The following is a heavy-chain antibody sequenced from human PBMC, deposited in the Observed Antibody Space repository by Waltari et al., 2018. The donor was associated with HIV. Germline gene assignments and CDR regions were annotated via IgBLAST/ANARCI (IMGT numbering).Heavy chain of an antibody. J-gene: IGHJ6*02. Sequence: QLQLQESGPGLVKPSETLSLTCTVSGGSISSSSYYWGWIRQPPGRGLEWIGSIYYRGSAYSNPSLKSLVTIAVDTAKNQFSLKRSAVTAADTAVYYCARDRKDTAMAAPSGMDVWGQGTTVTFSS. V-gene: IGHV4-39*07. CDR2: IYYRGSA. CDR1: GGSISSSSYY. CDR3: ARDRKDTAMAAPSGMDV. D-gene: IGHD5-18*01.